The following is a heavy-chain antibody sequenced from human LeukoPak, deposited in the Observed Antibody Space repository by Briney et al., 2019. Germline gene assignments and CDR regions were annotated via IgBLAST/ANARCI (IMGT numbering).Heavy chain of an antibody. D-gene: IGHD1-26*01. Sequence: GGSLRLSCAASGFTFSGYSMNWVRQAPGKGLEWVSSISSSSKYIYYADTVKGRFTIPRDNAKNSLYLQMNSLRDEDTAVYYCASSGSYRFDYWGQGTLVTVSS. CDR1: GFTFSGYS. CDR3: ASSGSYRFDY. J-gene: IGHJ4*02. V-gene: IGHV3-21*01. CDR2: ISSSSKYI.